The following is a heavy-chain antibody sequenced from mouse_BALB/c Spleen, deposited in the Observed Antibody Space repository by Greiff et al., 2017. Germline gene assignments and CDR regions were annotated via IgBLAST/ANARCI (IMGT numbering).Heavy chain of an antibody. D-gene: IGHD1-1*01. Sequence: EVKLVESGGGLVQPGGSLRLSCATSGFTFTDYYMSWVRQPPGKALEWLGFIRNKANGYTTEYSASVKGRFTISRDNSQSILYLQMNTRRAEDSATYYCARAETTAWFAYWGQGTLVTVSA. J-gene: IGHJ3*01. CDR2: IRNKANGYTT. V-gene: IGHV7-3*02. CDR1: GFTFTDYY. CDR3: ARAETTAWFAY.